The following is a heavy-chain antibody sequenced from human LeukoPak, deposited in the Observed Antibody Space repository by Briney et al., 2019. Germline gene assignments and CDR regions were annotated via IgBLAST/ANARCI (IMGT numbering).Heavy chain of an antibody. CDR2: SNPSGVGT. D-gene: IGHD2-8*02. V-gene: IGHV1-46*01. Sequence: ASVKVSCKASGYTFTSYYMHWVRRAPGQGLEWMGVSNPSGVGTNYAQKFQGRVTMTRDTSTTTVYMELRSLRSEDTAVYYCAREESGGYFDYWGQGTLVTVSS. J-gene: IGHJ4*02. CDR3: AREESGGYFDY. CDR1: GYTFTSYY.